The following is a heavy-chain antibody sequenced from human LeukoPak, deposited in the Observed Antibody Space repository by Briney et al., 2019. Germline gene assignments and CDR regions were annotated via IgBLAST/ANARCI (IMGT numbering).Heavy chain of an antibody. CDR2: ISGSGGST. CDR3: AKDRATAGPNCSGGSCYVGPDSDY. Sequence: GGSLRLSCAASGFTFSSYAMSWVRQAPGKGLEWVSAISGSGGSTYYADSVKGRFTISRDNSKNTLYLQMNSLRAEDTAVYYCAKDRATAGPNCSGGSCYVGPDSDYWGQGTLVTVSS. D-gene: IGHD2-15*01. J-gene: IGHJ4*02. V-gene: IGHV3-23*01. CDR1: GFTFSSYA.